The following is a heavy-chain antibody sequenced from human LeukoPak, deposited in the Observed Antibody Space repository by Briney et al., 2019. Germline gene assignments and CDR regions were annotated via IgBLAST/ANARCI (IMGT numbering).Heavy chain of an antibody. Sequence: PGRSLRLSCIGSGFNFGDYAISWVRQTPGKGLEWVSLIRSKAHGGTTEYAASVKGRFNMSRDDSKSIAYLQMNSLKTEDTAPYYCTRDPPEFSAGWYAGYWGQGTLVTVSS. V-gene: IGHV3-49*04. J-gene: IGHJ4*02. CDR1: GFNFGDYA. D-gene: IGHD6-19*01. CDR2: IRSKAHGGTT. CDR3: TRDPPEFSAGWYAGY.